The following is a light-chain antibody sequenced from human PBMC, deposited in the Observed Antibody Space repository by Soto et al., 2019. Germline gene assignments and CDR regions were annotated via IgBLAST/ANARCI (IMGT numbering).Light chain of an antibody. J-gene: IGLJ2*01. CDR2: DVA. Sequence: QSVLTQPASVSGSPGQSITISCTGTSSDVGGYKYVSWYQQHPGKAPKLMIYDVANRPSGVSNRFSGSKSGNTASLTISGLQAEDEADYYCGSYTSSSTLVVFGGGTKVTVL. V-gene: IGLV2-14*01. CDR3: GSYTSSSTLVV. CDR1: SSDVGGYKY.